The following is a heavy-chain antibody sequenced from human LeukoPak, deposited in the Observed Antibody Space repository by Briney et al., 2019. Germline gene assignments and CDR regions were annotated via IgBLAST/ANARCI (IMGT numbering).Heavy chain of an antibody. CDR1: GYTFTSYY. CDR2: INPSGGST. D-gene: IGHD5-12*01. V-gene: IGHV1-46*01. CDR3: ARVGGYDPYWYFDL. Sequence: ASVKVSCKASGYTFTSYYMHWVRQAPGQGLEWMGIINPSGGSTSYAQKFQGRVTMTRDSSTSTVYTEMSSLRSEVTAVYYCARVGGYDPYWYFDLWGRGTLVTVSS. J-gene: IGHJ2*01.